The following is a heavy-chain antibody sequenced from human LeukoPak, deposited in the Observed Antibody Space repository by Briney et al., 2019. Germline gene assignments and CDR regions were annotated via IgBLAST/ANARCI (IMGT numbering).Heavy chain of an antibody. J-gene: IGHJ4*02. CDR1: GGSISSGSYY. V-gene: IGHV4-61*02. D-gene: IGHD2-8*01. CDR3: ARDDYCTNGVCSYN. CDR2: IYTSGST. Sequence: SQTLSLTCTVSGGSISSGSYYWSWIRQPAGEGLEWIGRIYTSGSTNYNPSLKSRVTISVDTSKNQFSLKLSSVTAADTAVYYCARDDYCTNGVCSYNWGQGTLVTVSS.